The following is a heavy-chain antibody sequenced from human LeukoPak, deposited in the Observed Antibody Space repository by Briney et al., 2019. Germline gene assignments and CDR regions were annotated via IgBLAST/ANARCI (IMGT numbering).Heavy chain of an antibody. Sequence: PGASVKVSCKASGYTFTSYDINWVRQATGQGLEWMGWMNPNSGNTGYAQKFQGRVTMTTDTSTNTAYMELRSLRSDDTAVYYCATHNWNYYFDYWGQGTLVTVSS. V-gene: IGHV1-8*01. CDR1: GYTFTSYD. CDR2: MNPNSGNT. D-gene: IGHD1-1*01. CDR3: ATHNWNYYFDY. J-gene: IGHJ4*02.